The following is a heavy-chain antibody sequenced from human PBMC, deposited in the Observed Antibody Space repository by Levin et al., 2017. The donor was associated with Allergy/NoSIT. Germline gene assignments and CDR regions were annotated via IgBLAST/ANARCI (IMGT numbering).Heavy chain of an antibody. CDR1: GGSFSAYY. D-gene: IGHD2-15*01. Sequence: SETLSLTCSVYGGSFSAYYWNWIRQPPGKGLEWLGDINHNGSTNYNPSLKSRVTISVDTSQKQFSLKLSSVTAADTAVYCGARGLSEEGYFDLWGRGTLVTISS. V-gene: IGHV4-34*01. J-gene: IGHJ2*01. CDR2: INHNGST. CDR3: ARGLSEEGYFDL.